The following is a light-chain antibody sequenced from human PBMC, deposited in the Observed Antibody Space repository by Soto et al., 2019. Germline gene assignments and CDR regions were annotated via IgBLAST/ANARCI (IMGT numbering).Light chain of an antibody. CDR1: QSVTNF. Sequence: EIVLTQSPGTLSLSPGERATLSCRASQSVTNFLAWYQQKPGQSPSLLIHNASHRATGIPARFSGSGSGTDFALTISSLEPEDFAVYYCQQRYRWPETFGQGTKVEIQ. V-gene: IGKV3-11*01. CDR2: NAS. J-gene: IGKJ1*01. CDR3: QQRYRWPET.